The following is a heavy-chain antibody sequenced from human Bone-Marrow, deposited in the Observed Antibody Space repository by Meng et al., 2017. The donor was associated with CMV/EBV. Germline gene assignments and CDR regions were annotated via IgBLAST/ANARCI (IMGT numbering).Heavy chain of an antibody. CDR1: GGTFSSYA. V-gene: IGHV1-69*10. J-gene: IGHJ6*02. CDR3: ATPYYDILTGYWGEYYYGMDV. D-gene: IGHD3-9*01. Sequence: SVKVSCKASGGTFSSYAISWVRQAPGQGLEWMGGIIPILGIANYAQKFQGRVTITADKSTSTAYMGLSSLRSEDTAVYYCATPYYDILTGYWGEYYYGMDVWGQGTTVTVSS. CDR2: IIPILGIA.